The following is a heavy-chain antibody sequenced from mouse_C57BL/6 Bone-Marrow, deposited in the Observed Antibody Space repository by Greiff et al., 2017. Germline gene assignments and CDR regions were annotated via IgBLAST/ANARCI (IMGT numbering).Heavy chain of an antibody. Sequence: EVKLVESGGGLVKPGGSLKLSCAASGFTFSDYGMHWVRQAPEKGLEWVAYISSGSSTIYYADTVKGRFTISRDNAKNTLFLQMTSLRSEDTAMYYCASENYYGSSYKRKSYYFDYWGQGTTLTGSS. V-gene: IGHV5-17*01. CDR1: GFTFSDYG. J-gene: IGHJ2*01. D-gene: IGHD1-1*01. CDR2: ISSGSSTI. CDR3: ASENYYGSSYKRKSYYFDY.